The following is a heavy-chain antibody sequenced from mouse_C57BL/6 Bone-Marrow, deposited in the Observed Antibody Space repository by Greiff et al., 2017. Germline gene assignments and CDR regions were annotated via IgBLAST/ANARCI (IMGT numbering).Heavy chain of an antibody. D-gene: IGHD1-1*01. CDR3: ASRSYYYGSSYVDY. CDR1: GFTFSSYG. Sequence: EVKVVESGGDLVKPGGSLKLSCAASGFTFSSYGMSWVRQTPDKRLEWVATISSGGSYTYYPDSVKGRFTISRDNAKNTLYLQMSSLKSEDTAMYYCASRSYYYGSSYVDYWGQGTSVTVSS. CDR2: ISSGGSYT. J-gene: IGHJ4*01. V-gene: IGHV5-6*01.